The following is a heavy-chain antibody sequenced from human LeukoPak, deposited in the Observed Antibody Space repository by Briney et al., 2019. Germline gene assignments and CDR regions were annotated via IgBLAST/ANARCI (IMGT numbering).Heavy chain of an antibody. CDR3: AREGFLEWSHIDY. CDR2: IYYSGST. D-gene: IGHD3-3*01. CDR1: GGSISSSSYY. J-gene: IGHJ4*02. Sequence: SETLSLTCTVSGGSISSSSYYWGWIRQPPGKGLEWIGSIYYSGSTYYNPSLKSRVTISVDTSKNQFSLKLSTVTAADTAVYYCAREGFLEWSHIDYWGQGTLVTVSS. V-gene: IGHV4-39*01.